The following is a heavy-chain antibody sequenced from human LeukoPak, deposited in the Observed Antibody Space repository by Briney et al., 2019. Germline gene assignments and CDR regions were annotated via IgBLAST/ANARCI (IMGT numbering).Heavy chain of an antibody. D-gene: IGHD1-1*01. V-gene: IGHV3-33*01. J-gene: IGHJ4*02. CDR1: GFTFSKYG. CDR2: IWYDGSNE. CDR3: ARGSQSTWGFFAY. Sequence: GGSLRLSCAASGFTFSKYGMHCVRQSPGKGLQWVAVIWYDGSNEYYTGSVTRRFTTSRDTAHKTLYQIMNILRDEATAVYYCARGSQSTWGFFAYWGQGTRVTVSS.